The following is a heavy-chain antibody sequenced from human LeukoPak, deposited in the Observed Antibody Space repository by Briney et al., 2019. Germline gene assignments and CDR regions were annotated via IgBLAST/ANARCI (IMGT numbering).Heavy chain of an antibody. J-gene: IGHJ4*02. CDR1: GYTFTTYG. CDR2: INTYNGDT. Sequence: ASVKVSCKASGYTFTTYGINWVRQASGQGLEWVGWINTYNGDTKYTQRFQGRVTMTTDTSTTTAYMELKNLRSDDTAIYYCAKDRAAARNFDIWGQGTLVTVSS. V-gene: IGHV1-18*01. CDR3: AKDRAAARNFDI. D-gene: IGHD2-2*01.